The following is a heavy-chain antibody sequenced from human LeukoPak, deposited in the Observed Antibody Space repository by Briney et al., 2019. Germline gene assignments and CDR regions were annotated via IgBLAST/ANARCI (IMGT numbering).Heavy chain of an antibody. V-gene: IGHV4-59*01. CDR3: ARGRRIPARPLYNFYYMDV. CDR2: INYGGST. CDR1: RGSISTYY. D-gene: IGHD6-6*01. J-gene: IGHJ6*03. Sequence: PSETLSLTCTVSRGSISTYYWNWIRQSPGKGLEWIGYINYGGSTNYNPSLQSRVTISVDTSKNQFSLTLNSLTAADTAVYFCARGRRIPARPLYNFYYMDVWGKGTTVTISS.